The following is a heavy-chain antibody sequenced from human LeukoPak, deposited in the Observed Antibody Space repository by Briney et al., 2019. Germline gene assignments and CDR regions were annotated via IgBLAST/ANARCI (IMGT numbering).Heavy chain of an antibody. CDR2: IYYSGST. Sequence: PSETLSLTCTVSGGSISSSSYYWGWIRQPPGKGLEWIGSIYYSGSTYYNPSLKSRVTISVDTSKNQFSLKLSSVTAADTAVYYCARRRCSSTSCSFWDGEYYFDYWGQGTLLTVSS. D-gene: IGHD2-2*01. CDR1: GGSISSSSYY. CDR3: ARRRCSSTSCSFWDGEYYFDY. V-gene: IGHV4-39*01. J-gene: IGHJ4*02.